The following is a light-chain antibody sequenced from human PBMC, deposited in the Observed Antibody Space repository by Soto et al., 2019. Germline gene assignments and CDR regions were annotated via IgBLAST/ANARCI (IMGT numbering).Light chain of an antibody. CDR3: QQSYSTLWT. CDR2: AAS. Sequence: IQITQSPSSLSAFVGDTVTITCRASQDISNFLAWYQQKPGKVPKLLIYAASTLQSGVPSRFSGSGSGTDFTLTISSLQPEDVATYYCQQSYSTLWTFGQGTKVDIK. J-gene: IGKJ2*02. V-gene: IGKV1-27*01. CDR1: QDISNF.